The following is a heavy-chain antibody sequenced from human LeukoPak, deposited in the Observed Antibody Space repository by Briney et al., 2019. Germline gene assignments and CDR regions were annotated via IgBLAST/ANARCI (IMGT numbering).Heavy chain of an antibody. D-gene: IGHD6-13*01. V-gene: IGHV3-21*01. J-gene: IGHJ4*02. CDR1: GFTFSSYA. Sequence: GGSLRLSCAASGFTFSSYAMSWVRQAPGKGLEWVSSISSSSSYIYYADSVKGRFTISRDNAKNSLYLQMNSLRAEDTAVYYCASAGSLGYWGQGTLVTVSS. CDR3: ASAGSLGY. CDR2: ISSSSSYI.